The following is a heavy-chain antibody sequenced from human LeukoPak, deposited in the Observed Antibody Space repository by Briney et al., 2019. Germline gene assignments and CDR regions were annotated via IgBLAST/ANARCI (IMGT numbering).Heavy chain of an antibody. Sequence: SGPTLVNPTQTLTLTCTFSGFSLSTSGMCVSWIRQPPGQALEWLERIDWDDDKYYSTSLKTRLTISKDTSKNQVVLTMTNMDPVDTATYYCARIRVTTVTKRVFDYWGQGTLVTVST. CDR2: IDWDDDK. D-gene: IGHD4-17*01. V-gene: IGHV2-70*11. J-gene: IGHJ4*02. CDR1: GFSLSTSGMC. CDR3: ARIRVTTVTKRVFDY.